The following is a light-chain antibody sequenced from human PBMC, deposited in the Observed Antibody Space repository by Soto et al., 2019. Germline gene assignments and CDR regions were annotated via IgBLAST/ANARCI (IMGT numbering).Light chain of an antibody. J-gene: IGKJ3*01. CDR1: QSVGSN. CDR3: QQYDNLPLT. V-gene: IGKV3-15*01. CDR2: GAS. Sequence: EIVLTQSPATPSLSPGERATLSCRASQSVGSNLAWYQQKPGQAPRLLIFGASSRATGVPARFSGSGSGTEFTLTINSLQSEDFAVYFCQQYDNLPLTFGPGTKVDIK.